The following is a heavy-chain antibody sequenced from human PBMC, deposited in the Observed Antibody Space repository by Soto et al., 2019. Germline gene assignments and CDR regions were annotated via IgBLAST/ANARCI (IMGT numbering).Heavy chain of an antibody. Sequence: GGSLILSCAASGFTFSSYWMHWVRQAPGKGLVWVSRIDSDGGSTNYADSVKGRFTISRDNAKNTLYLQMNSLRAEDTAVYYRARETSSGWYSYFDCWGQGILVTVSS. CDR1: GFTFSSYW. V-gene: IGHV3-74*01. J-gene: IGHJ4*02. CDR2: IDSDGGST. CDR3: ARETSSGWYSYFDC. D-gene: IGHD6-13*01.